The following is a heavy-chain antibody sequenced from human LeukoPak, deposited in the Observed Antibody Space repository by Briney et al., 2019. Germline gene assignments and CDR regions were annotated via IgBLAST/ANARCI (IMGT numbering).Heavy chain of an antibody. Sequence: PGGSLRLSCAASGFTFSSYAMSWVRRAPGKGLEWVSAISGSGGSTYYADSVKGRFTISRDNSKNTLYLQMNSLRAEDTAVYYCAKVRGYNPNPPRFDYWGQGTLVTVSS. CDR3: AKVRGYNPNPPRFDY. CDR1: GFTFSSYA. J-gene: IGHJ4*02. D-gene: IGHD5-24*01. CDR2: ISGSGGST. V-gene: IGHV3-23*01.